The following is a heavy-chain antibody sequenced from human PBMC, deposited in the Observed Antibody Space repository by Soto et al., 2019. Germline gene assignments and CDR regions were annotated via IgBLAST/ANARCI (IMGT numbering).Heavy chain of an antibody. D-gene: IGHD1-26*01. CDR3: ARVVGALGHWFDP. Sequence: VKVSCKGAGYTVTSYGISWVRQAPGQGLEWMGRISAYSGNTNYAQKLQGRVTMTTDTSTSTAYMELRSLRSDDTAVYYCARVVGALGHWFDPWCQGTLVTVSS. CDR1: GYTVTSYG. J-gene: IGHJ5*02. V-gene: IGHV1-18*01. CDR2: ISAYSGNT.